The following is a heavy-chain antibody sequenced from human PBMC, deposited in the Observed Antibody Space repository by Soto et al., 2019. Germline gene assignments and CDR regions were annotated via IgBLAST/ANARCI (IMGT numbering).Heavy chain of an antibody. CDR1: GYTFTSYA. D-gene: IGHD2-21*02. CDR2: INAVNGNT. J-gene: IGHJ4*02. V-gene: IGHV1-3*01. CDR3: ARSPTAYCGGDCYFDY. Sequence: ASVKVSCKASGYTFTSYAMHWVRQAPGQRLEWMGWINAVNGNTKYSQKFQGRVTITRDTSTSTAYMELSSLRSEDTAVYYCARSPTAYCGGDCYFDYWGQGTLVTVSS.